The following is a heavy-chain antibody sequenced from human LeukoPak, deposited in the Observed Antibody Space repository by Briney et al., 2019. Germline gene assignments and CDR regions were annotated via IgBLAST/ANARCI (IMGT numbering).Heavy chain of an antibody. CDR3: ARDPRRVYSGSLLNWFDP. CDR2: ISSSSSYI. Sequence: GGSLRLSCAASGFTFSSYSMNWVRQAPGKGLEWVSSISSSSSYIYHADSVKGRFTISRDNAKNSLYLQMNSLRAEDTAVYYCARDPRRVYSGSLLNWFDPWGQGTLVTVSS. CDR1: GFTFSSYS. D-gene: IGHD1-26*01. V-gene: IGHV3-21*01. J-gene: IGHJ5*02.